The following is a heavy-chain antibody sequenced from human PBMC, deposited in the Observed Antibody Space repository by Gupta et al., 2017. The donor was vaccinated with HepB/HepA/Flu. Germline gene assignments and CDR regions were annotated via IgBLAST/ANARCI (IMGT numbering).Heavy chain of an antibody. CDR2: IKSKSDGGTA. J-gene: IGHJ4*02. V-gene: IGHV3-15*01. D-gene: IGHD3-3*01. Sequence: EVQLVESGGGLVKPGGSLRLSCEASGFTFSEAWMNWVRQAPGKGLEWVGRIKSKSDGGTADYAAPVKGRFTISRDDSTNTLYLQMNSLKTEDTAIYYCTSSYYDLWSNSYPFDYWGQGTLVTVSS. CDR3: TSSYYDLWSNSYPFDY. CDR1: GFTFSEAW.